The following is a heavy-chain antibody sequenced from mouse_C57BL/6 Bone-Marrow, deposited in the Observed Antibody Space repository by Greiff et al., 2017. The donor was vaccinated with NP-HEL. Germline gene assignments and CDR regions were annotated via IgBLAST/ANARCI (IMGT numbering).Heavy chain of an antibody. V-gene: IGHV5-17*01. J-gene: IGHJ1*03. CDR3: ARGRLYPWYFDV. CDR1: GFTFSDYG. Sequence: EVQRVESGGGLVKPGGSLKLSCAASGFTFSDYGMHWVRPAPEKGLEWVAYISSGSSTIYYADTVKGRFTISRDNAKNTLFLQMTSLRSEDTAMYYCARGRLYPWYFDVWGTGTTVTVSS. D-gene: IGHD2-12*01. CDR2: ISSGSSTI.